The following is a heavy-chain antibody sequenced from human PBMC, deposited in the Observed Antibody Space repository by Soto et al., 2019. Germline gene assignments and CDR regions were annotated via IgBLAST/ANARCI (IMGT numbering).Heavy chain of an antibody. CDR1: GGSISSYY. D-gene: IGHD3-22*01. CDR2: IYTSGST. V-gene: IGHV4-4*07. Sequence: PSETLSLTCTVSGGSISSYYWSWIRQPAGKGLEWIGRIYTSGSTNYNPSLKSRVTMSVDTSKNQFSLKLSSVTAADTAVYYCAVSYYYDRSGYYDYYYYYGMDVWGQGTTVTVSS. J-gene: IGHJ6*02. CDR3: AVSYYYDRSGYYDYYYYYGMDV.